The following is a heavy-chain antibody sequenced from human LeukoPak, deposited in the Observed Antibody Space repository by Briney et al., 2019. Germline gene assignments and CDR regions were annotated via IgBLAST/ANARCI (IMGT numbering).Heavy chain of an antibody. Sequence: PGGPLRLSCGASGFTFSSYAMHWVRQAPGKGLEWVAVISYDGSNKYYADSVKGRFTISRDNSKSTLYLQMNSLRAEDTAVYYCARVSSSWSYYFDYWGQGTLVTVSS. CDR3: ARVSSSWSYYFDY. J-gene: IGHJ4*02. V-gene: IGHV3-30-3*01. D-gene: IGHD6-13*01. CDR1: GFTFSSYA. CDR2: ISYDGSNK.